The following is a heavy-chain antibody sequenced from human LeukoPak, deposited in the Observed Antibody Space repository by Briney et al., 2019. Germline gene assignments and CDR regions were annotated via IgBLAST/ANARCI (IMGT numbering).Heavy chain of an antibody. V-gene: IGHV3-23*01. CDR3: ARDLYGSGDY. CDR2: ISDSGGST. CDR1: GFTFSRYA. Sequence: PGGSLRLSCAASGFTFSRYAMSWVRQAPGKGLEWVSGISDSGGSTYYADSVKGRFTISRDNSKNTLYLQMNSLRAEDTAVYYCARDLYGSGDYWGQGTLVTVSS. J-gene: IGHJ4*02. D-gene: IGHD3-10*01.